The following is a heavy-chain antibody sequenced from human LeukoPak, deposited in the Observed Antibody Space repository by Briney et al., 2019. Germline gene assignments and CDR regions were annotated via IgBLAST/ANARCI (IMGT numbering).Heavy chain of an antibody. CDR3: ARGRSLFDYVWGSYRPFDY. Sequence: SSETLSLTCAVYGGSFSGYYWSWIRQPPGKGLEWIGEINHSGSTNYNPSLKSRVTISVDTSKNQFSLKLSSVTAADTAVYYCARGRSLFDYVWGSYRPFDYWGQGTLVTVSS. CDR1: GGSFSGYY. CDR2: INHSGST. V-gene: IGHV4-34*01. J-gene: IGHJ4*02. D-gene: IGHD3-16*02.